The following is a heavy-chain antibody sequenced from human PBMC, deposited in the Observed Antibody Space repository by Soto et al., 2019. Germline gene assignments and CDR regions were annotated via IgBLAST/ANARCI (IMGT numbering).Heavy chain of an antibody. Sequence: SETLSLTCAVSGGAISSSKWWSWVRQPPGKGLEWIGEIYQSGSTNYNPSLESRVRMSVDKSRNQFSLKLTSVSAADTAVYYCARMRPTGWHDYYFFGMDLWGQGTTVT. CDR3: ARMRPTGWHDYYFFGMDL. D-gene: IGHD6-19*01. CDR2: IYQSGST. J-gene: IGHJ6*02. CDR1: GGAISSSKW. V-gene: IGHV4-4*02.